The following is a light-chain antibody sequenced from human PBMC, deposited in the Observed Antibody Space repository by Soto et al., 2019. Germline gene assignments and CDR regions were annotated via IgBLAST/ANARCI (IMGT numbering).Light chain of an antibody. CDR2: DAS. V-gene: IGKV3-20*01. Sequence: ETVLTQSPGTLSLSPGERATLSCRASQSVSSSYLAWYQQKPGQAPRLLIYDASSRATGIPDRFSCSGSGTDFTLTISRLEPEDFAVYYCQQYVRSPPSWTFGRGTKVEIK. CDR3: QQYVRSPPSWT. CDR1: QSVSSSY. J-gene: IGKJ1*01.